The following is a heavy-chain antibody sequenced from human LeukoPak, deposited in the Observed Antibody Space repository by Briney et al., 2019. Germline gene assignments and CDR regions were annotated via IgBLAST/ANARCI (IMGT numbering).Heavy chain of an antibody. CDR3: ARVLGYDSFGMDV. CDR2: IYYSAST. Sequence: SETLSLTCTVSGGSISSYYWSWIRQPPGKGLEWFWYIYYSASTNYTPSLKSRVTLAVVPSKDEFSQKLSSVTAAETAVYYCARVLGYDSFGMDVWGQGTTVTVSS. J-gene: IGHJ6*02. CDR1: GGSISSYY. V-gene: IGHV4-59*01.